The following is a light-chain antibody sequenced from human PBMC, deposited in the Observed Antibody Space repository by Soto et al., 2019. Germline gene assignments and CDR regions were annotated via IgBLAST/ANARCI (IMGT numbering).Light chain of an antibody. V-gene: IGKV1-39*01. CDR1: QAISNY. J-gene: IGKJ5*01. CDR2: GAK. CDR3: QQCHATPLT. Sequence: DIQMTQYTSSLSASVGDRVPITCRISQAISNYLNWYQQKPGKAHNQLNFGAKSLQSGVPSAFSGSGYVTDFTLIINTLQPEDVGIYYCQQCHATPLTFGQGTRLEIK.